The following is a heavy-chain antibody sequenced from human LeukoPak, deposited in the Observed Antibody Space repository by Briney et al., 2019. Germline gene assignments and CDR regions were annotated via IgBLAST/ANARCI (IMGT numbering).Heavy chain of an antibody. CDR3: ARRKRGYSGYPCDY. D-gene: IGHD5-12*01. V-gene: IGHV4-34*01. CDR2: INHSGST. Sequence: PSETLSLTCAVYGGSFSGYYWSWIRQPPGKGLEWTGEINHSGSTNYNPSLKSRVTISVDTSKNQFSLKLSSVTAADTAVYYCARRKRGYSGYPCDYWGQGTLVTVSS. J-gene: IGHJ4*02. CDR1: GGSFSGYY.